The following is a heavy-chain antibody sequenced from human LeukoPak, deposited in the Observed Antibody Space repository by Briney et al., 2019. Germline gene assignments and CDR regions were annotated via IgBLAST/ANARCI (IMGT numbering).Heavy chain of an antibody. CDR2: ISSSGSTI. CDR3: ARLRGQGYYYYYMDV. V-gene: IGHV3-48*04. D-gene: IGHD2-15*01. Sequence: GGSLRLSCAASGFTFSSYWMSWVRQAPGKGLEWVSYISSSGSTIYYADSVKGRFTISRDNAKNSLYLQMNSLRAEDTAVYYCARLRGQGYYYYYMDVWGKGTTVTVSS. CDR1: GFTFSSYW. J-gene: IGHJ6*03.